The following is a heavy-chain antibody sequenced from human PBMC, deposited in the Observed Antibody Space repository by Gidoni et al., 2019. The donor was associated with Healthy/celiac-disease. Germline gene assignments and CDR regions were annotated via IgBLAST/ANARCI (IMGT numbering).Heavy chain of an antibody. CDR3: AKGVDSSSSHYYYYGMDV. CDR1: GFTFDDYA. D-gene: IGHD6-6*01. V-gene: IGHV3-9*01. CDR2: ISWTSGSI. Sequence: EVQLVESGGGLVQPGRSLRLSCAASGFTFDDYAMHWVRQAPGKGLEWVSGISWTSGSIGYADSVKGRFTISRDNAKNSLYLQMNSLRAEDTALYYCAKGVDSSSSHYYYYGMDVWGQGTTVTVSS. J-gene: IGHJ6*02.